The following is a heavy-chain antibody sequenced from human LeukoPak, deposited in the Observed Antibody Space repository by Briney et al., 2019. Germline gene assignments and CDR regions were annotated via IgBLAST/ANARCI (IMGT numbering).Heavy chain of an antibody. CDR3: AFSSSWGYYFDY. V-gene: IGHV3-66*01. D-gene: IGHD6-13*01. J-gene: IGHJ4*02. CDR1: GFTFSSYA. CDR2: IYSGGST. Sequence: GRSLRLSCAASGFTFSSYAMHWVRQAPGKGLEWVSVIYSGGSTYYADSVKGRLTISRDNSKNTLYLQMNSLRAEDTAVYYCAFSSSWGYYFDYWGQGTLVTVSS.